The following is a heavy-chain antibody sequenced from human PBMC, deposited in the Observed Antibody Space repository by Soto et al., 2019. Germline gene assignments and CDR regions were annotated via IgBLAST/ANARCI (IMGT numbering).Heavy chain of an antibody. D-gene: IGHD6-6*01. J-gene: IGHJ4*02. CDR3: ARVSSSSIAASFFDY. V-gene: IGHV3-30-3*01. CDR1: GFTFISYD. CDR2: ISYDGSNK. Sequence: GALLVSFADHGFTFISYDMQGVRQAPGKGLECVAVISYDGSNKYYADSVKGRFTISRDNSKNTMYLQMNSLRAEDTAVYYCARVSSSSIAASFFDYWGQGTLVPVSS.